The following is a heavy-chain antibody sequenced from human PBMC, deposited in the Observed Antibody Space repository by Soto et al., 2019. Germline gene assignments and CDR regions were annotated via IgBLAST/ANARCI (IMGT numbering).Heavy chain of an antibody. Sequence: ASVKVSCKASGYTFTSYDINWVRQATGQGLEWMGWMNPNSGNTGYAQKFQGRVTMTRNTSISTAYMELSSLRSEDTAVYYCARTEIVVVAATPARFFNYWGQGTLVTVSS. J-gene: IGHJ4*02. V-gene: IGHV1-8*01. CDR1: GYTFTSYD. CDR3: ARTEIVVVAATPARFFNY. D-gene: IGHD2-15*01. CDR2: MNPNSGNT.